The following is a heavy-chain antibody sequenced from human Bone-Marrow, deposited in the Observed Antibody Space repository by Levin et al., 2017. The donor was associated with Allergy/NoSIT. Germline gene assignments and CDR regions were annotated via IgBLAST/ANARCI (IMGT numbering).Heavy chain of an antibody. J-gene: IGHJ6*02. CDR1: GDTFSSSDT. CDR3: AGASRTTRMDV. Sequence: SVKVSCKASGDTFSSSDTISWVRQAPGQGLEWMGRIITILGIANYAQKFQGRVTITADKSTSTAYMELGSLRSEDTAVYYCAGASRTTRMDVWGQGTTVTISS. D-gene: IGHD1-14*01. CDR2: IITILGIA. V-gene: IGHV1-69*02.